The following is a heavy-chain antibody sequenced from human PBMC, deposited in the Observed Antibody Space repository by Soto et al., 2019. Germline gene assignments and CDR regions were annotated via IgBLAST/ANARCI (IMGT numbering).Heavy chain of an antibody. CDR3: GPGALVD. J-gene: IGHJ4*02. CDR2: ISCDGSNK. CDR1: GFTFSSYG. Sequence: PGGSLRLSCAASGFTFSSYGMNWVRQAPGKGLEWVSYISCDGSNKYYADSVKGRFTISRDNAKNSLYLQMNSLRAEDTAVYYCGPGALVDWAQGALVTVSS. V-gene: IGHV3-30*03.